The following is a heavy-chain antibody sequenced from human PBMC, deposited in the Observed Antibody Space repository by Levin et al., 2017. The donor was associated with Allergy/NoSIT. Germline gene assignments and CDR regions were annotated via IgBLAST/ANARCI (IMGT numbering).Heavy chain of an antibody. CDR2: IFSNDEK. CDR3: ARSTYYYDSRSHYNYYYGMDV. J-gene: IGHJ6*02. Sequence: SGPTLVKPTETLTLTCTVSGFSLNNDRMGVSWIRQPPGKALEWLAHIFSNDEKSYSTSLKTRLTTVKDTSQSQVVLTMTNMGPVDSATYYCARSTYYYDSRSHYNYYYGMDVWGQGTTVSVSS. V-gene: IGHV2-26*01. D-gene: IGHD3-22*01. CDR1: GFSLNNDRMG.